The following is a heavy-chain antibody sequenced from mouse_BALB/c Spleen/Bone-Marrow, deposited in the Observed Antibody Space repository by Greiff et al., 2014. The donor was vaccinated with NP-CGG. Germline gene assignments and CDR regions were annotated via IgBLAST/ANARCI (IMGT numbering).Heavy chain of an antibody. Sequence: QVQLQQSGAELARPGASVKMSCKASGYTFTSYTMHWVKQRPGQGLEWIGYINPSSGYTNYNQKFKDKATLTADKSSSTAYMQLSSLTSGDSAVYYCARSNGNYVLAYWGQGTLVTVSA. CDR3: ARSNGNYVLAY. J-gene: IGHJ3*01. D-gene: IGHD2-1*01. V-gene: IGHV1-4*01. CDR2: INPSSGYT. CDR1: GYTFTSYT.